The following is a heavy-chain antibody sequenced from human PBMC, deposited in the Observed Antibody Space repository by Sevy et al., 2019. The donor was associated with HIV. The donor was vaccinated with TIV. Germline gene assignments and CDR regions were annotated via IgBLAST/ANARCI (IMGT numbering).Heavy chain of an antibody. Sequence: TLSLTCAVYGGSFSGYYWSWIRQPPGKGLEWIGEINHSGSTNYNPSLKSRVTISVDTSKNQFSLKLSSVTAADTAVYYCARGDGYNYFGLYYFDYWGQGTLVTVSS. D-gene: IGHD5-12*01. CDR3: ARGDGYNYFGLYYFDY. CDR1: GGSFSGYY. J-gene: IGHJ4*02. V-gene: IGHV4-34*01. CDR2: INHSGST.